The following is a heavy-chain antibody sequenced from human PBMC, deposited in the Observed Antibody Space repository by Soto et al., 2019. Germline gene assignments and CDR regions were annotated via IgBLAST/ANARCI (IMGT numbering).Heavy chain of an antibody. CDR3: ARRRYSSGSPFDY. J-gene: IGHJ4*02. V-gene: IGHV5-10-1*03. CDR2: SDPSDSYT. D-gene: IGHD3-22*01. Sequence: EVQLVQSGAEVKKPGESLRISCRGSGYSFTSYWINWVRQMPGKGLEWMGGSDPSDSYTNYSPSFQGHVIISVDKSISTAYLQWSSLKASDTAIYYCARRRYSSGSPFDYWGQGTQVTVSS. CDR1: GYSFTSYW.